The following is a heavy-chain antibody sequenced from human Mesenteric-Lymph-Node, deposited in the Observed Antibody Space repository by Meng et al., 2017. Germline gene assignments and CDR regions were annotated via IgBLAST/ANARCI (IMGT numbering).Heavy chain of an antibody. CDR3: ARVASPLWSGYLDPFLY. Sequence: LWAGGGLVRPGGSLRLSCAASGFTFNNYAMAWLRQAPGKGLEWVSAIGLDRITHHSDSVRGRFTISRDYSGSPLYLQMSGLRPEDTAVYFCARVASPLWSGYLDPFLYWGRGTLVTVSS. D-gene: IGHD3-3*01. CDR2: IGLDRIT. J-gene: IGHJ1*01. V-gene: IGHV3-23*01. CDR1: GFTFNNYA.